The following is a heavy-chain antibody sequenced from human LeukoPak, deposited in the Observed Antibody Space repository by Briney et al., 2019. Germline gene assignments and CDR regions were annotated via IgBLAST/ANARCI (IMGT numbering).Heavy chain of an antibody. CDR3: ARVEHDSSGYYTDY. Sequence: PSETLSLTCTVSGGSISSGDYYWSWIRQPPGKGLEWIGYIYYSGSTYYNPSLKSRVTISVDTSKNQFSLKLSSVTAADTAVYYCARVEHDSSGYYTDYWGQGTLVTVSS. V-gene: IGHV4-30-4*01. CDR1: GGSISSGDYY. CDR2: IYYSGST. J-gene: IGHJ4*02. D-gene: IGHD3-22*01.